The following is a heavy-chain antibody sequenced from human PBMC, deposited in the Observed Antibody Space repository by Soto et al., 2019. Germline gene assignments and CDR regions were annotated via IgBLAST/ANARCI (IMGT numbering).Heavy chain of an antibody. Sequence: GGSLRLSCVFSGFSFSSVWMTLVRQAPGKGLECVANIKYDGSEEYYVDSVKGRFTISRDNAKNSLYLQMNSLRDEDSAVYYCVTDLNWQGHWGQGTLVTVSS. CDR3: VTDLNWQGH. V-gene: IGHV3-7*01. J-gene: IGHJ4*02. CDR2: IKYDGSEE. CDR1: GFSFSSVW.